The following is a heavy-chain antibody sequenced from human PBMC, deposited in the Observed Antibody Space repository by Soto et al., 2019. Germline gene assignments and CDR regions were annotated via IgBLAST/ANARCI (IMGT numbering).Heavy chain of an antibody. CDR2: IYYSGST. J-gene: IGHJ5*02. D-gene: IGHD3-22*01. CDR3: ARVGGYSEEYNWFDP. CDR1: GGSISSGDYY. Sequence: SETLSLICTVSGGSISSGDYYWSWIRQPPGKGLEWIGYIYYSGSTYYNPSLKSRVTISVDTSKNQFSLKLSSVTAADTAVYYCARVGGYSEEYNWFDPWGQGTLVTVSS. V-gene: IGHV4-30-4*01.